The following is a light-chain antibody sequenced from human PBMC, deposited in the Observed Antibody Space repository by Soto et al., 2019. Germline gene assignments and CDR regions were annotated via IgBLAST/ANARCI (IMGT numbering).Light chain of an antibody. CDR3: QQSYSTPPWT. V-gene: IGKV1-39*01. CDR2: AAS. J-gene: IGKJ1*01. CDR1: QSIARF. Sequence: DIQMTQSPSSLSASVGDRVTISCRASQSIARFLNWYLQKPGKAPKLLIYAASNLQSGVPSRFSGSGSGTDFTLTISSLQPEDFATYFCQQSYSTPPWTFGQGTKVEIK.